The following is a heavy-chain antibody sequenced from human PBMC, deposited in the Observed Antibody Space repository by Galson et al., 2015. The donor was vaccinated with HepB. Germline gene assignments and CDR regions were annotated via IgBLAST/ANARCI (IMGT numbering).Heavy chain of an antibody. J-gene: IGHJ4*02. D-gene: IGHD3-22*01. CDR2: ISYDGSNK. V-gene: IGHV3-30-3*01. CDR3: ARGGSHKYYDSSGYPYDY. Sequence: SLRLSCAASGFTFSSYAMHWVRQAPGKGLEWVAVISYDGSNKYYADPVKGRFTISRDNSKNTLYLQMNSLRAEDTAVYYCARGGSHKYYDSSGYPYDYWGQGTLVTVSS. CDR1: GFTFSSYA.